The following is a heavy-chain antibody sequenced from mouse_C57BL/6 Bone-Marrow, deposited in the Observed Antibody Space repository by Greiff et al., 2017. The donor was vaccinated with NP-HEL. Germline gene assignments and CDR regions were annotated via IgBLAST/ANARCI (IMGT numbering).Heavy chain of an antibody. CDR3: ARYYVDFDV. J-gene: IGHJ1*03. D-gene: IGHD1-1*02. CDR1: GYAFSSSW. V-gene: IGHV1-82*01. Sequence: LQESGPELVKPGASVKISCKASGYAFSSSWMNWVKQRPGKGLEWIGRIYPGDGDTNYNGKFKGKATLTADKSSSTAYMQLSSLTSEDSAVYFCARYYVDFDVWGTGTTVTVSS. CDR2: IYPGDGDT.